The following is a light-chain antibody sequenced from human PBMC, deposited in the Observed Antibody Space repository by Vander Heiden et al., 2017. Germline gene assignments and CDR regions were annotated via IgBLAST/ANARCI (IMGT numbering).Light chain of an antibody. V-gene: IGLV2-14*03. CDR3: TSYTSSRTWV. Sequence: QSALTQPASLSGSPGQSITISCTGSRSDVGGYNYVSWYQQHPGKAPQLMIYDVSNRPSGVSNRFSGSKSGNTASLTISGLQAEDEADYYCTSYTSSRTWVFGGGTKLTVL. J-gene: IGLJ2*01. CDR1: RSDVGGYNY. CDR2: DVS.